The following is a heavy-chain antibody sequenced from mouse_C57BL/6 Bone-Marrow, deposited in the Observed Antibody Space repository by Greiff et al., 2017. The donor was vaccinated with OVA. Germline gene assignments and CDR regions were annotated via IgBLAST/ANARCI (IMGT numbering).Heavy chain of an antibody. V-gene: IGHV14-4*01. J-gene: IGHJ3*01. D-gene: IGHD2-2*01. CDR3: TNGGYGGFAY. CDR2: IDPENGDT. Sequence: DVQLVESGAELVRPGASVKLSCTASGFNIKDDYMHWVKQRPEQGLEWIGWIDPENGDTEYASKFQGKATITADTSSNTAYLQLSSLTSEDTAVYYCTNGGYGGFAYWGQGTLVTVSA. CDR1: GFNIKDDY.